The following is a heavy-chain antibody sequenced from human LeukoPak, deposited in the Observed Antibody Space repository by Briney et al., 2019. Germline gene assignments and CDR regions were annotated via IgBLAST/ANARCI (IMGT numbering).Heavy chain of an antibody. CDR1: GYSFINYG. D-gene: IGHD2-15*01. J-gene: IGHJ4*02. Sequence: ASVKVSCKASGYSFINYGINWVRQAPGQGLEWMGWISGYNGYTKYAQKFQGRVTLTTDTSTSTAYMELSRLRSDDTAVYYCARGLCSGGSCHFDYWGQGTLVTVSS. CDR2: ISGYNGYT. CDR3: ARGLCSGGSCHFDY. V-gene: IGHV1-18*01.